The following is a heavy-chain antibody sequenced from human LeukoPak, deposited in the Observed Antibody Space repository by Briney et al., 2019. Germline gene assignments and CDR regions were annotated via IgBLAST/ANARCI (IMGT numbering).Heavy chain of an antibody. D-gene: IGHD3-22*01. CDR3: ACQSRDSHDSIAYSPDDY. Sequence: PGGSLRLSCAASGFTVSSTYMSWVRQAPGKGLEWVSVIYSGGSTYYAGSVRGRFTISRDNSKNTLYLQMNSLRAEDTAVYYCACQSRDSHDSIAYSPDDYWGQGTLVTVSS. CDR1: GFTVSSTY. V-gene: IGHV3-66*04. J-gene: IGHJ4*02. CDR2: IYSGGST.